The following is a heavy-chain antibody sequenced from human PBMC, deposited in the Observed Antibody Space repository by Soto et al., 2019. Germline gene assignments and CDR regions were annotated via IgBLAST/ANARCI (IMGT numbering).Heavy chain of an antibody. CDR2: ISHSGST. Sequence: QVQLQESGPGLVKPSGILSLTCAVSGVSITSGNWWSWVPQPPGKGLEWIGEISHSGSTNYNPSLKSRVTISIDKSKNQFSLNLSSVTAADTAVYYCARDPSGSYPFDFWGQGTLVTVSS. CDR1: GVSITSGNW. CDR3: ARDPSGSYPFDF. V-gene: IGHV4-4*02. D-gene: IGHD1-26*01. J-gene: IGHJ4*02.